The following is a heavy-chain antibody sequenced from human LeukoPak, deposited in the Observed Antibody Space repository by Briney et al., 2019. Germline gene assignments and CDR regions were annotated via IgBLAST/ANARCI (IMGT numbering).Heavy chain of an antibody. CDR1: GFIFSSYG. J-gene: IGHJ4*02. D-gene: IGHD3-16*02. Sequence: PGGSLRLSYAASGFIFSSYGMSWVRQAAGKGLEWFYAISGSDDRQYYQRCVRGRFTISRDNSKNTLYLQMNSLRAEDTAVYYCAKDRGYYRAFDYWGQGTLVTVSS. CDR3: AKDRGYYRAFDY. V-gene: IGHV3-23*01. CDR2: ISGSDDRQ.